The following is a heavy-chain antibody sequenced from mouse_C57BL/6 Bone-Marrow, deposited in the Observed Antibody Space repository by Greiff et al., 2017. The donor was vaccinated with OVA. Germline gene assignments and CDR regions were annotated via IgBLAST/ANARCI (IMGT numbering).Heavy chain of an antibody. CDR2: ISDGGSYT. D-gene: IGHD2-12*01. J-gene: IGHJ4*01. Sequence: EVHLVESGGGLVKPGGSLKLSCAASGFTFSSYAMSWVRQTPEKRLEWVATISDGGSYTYYPDNVKGRFTISRDNAKNNLYLQMSHLKSEDTAMYYCARANYSHYYAMDYWGQGTSVTVSS. V-gene: IGHV5-4*01. CDR1: GFTFSSYA. CDR3: ARANYSHYYAMDY.